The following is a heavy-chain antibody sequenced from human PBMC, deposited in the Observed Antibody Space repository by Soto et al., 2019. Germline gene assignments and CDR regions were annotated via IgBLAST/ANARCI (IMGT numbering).Heavy chain of an antibody. D-gene: IGHD3-3*01. CDR2: IFYSGST. CDR3: ARGYYDFSGWDY. J-gene: IGHJ4*02. CDR1: GGSIRSGGYY. V-gene: IGHV4-31*03. Sequence: SETLSLTCSVSGGSIRSGGYYLTWIRQHPGKGLEWIGYIFYSGSTYYNPSLKSRVTISVDTSKNQFSLKLSSVTAADTAVYYCARGYYDFSGWDYWGQGTLVTVSS.